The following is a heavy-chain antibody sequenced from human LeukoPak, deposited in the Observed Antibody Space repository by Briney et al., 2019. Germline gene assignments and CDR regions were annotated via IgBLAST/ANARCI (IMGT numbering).Heavy chain of an antibody. CDR1: GFTFSNAW. V-gene: IGHV3-15*01. J-gene: IGHJ4*02. Sequence: GGSLRLSCAASGFTFSNAWMSWVRQAPGKGLEWVGRIKSKTDGGTTDYAAPVKGRFTISRDDSKNTLYLQMNSLKTEDTAVYYRTTDSDYYYDSRGTDWGQGTLVTVSS. CDR3: TTDSDYYYDSRGTD. D-gene: IGHD3-22*01. CDR2: IKSKTDGGTT.